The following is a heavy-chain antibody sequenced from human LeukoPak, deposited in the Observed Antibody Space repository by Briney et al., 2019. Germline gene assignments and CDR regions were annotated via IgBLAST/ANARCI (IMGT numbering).Heavy chain of an antibody. J-gene: IGHJ4*02. Sequence: PSETLSLTCTVSGGSFSSNYWGYIRQPPGKGLEWIGCIYFSGSTNYNPSLKSRVTISIDTSKNQFSLKLSSMTAADTAVYYCARGQKYTSGYTVTELGSRYFDYWGQGTLVTVSS. CDR2: IYFSGST. CDR1: GGSFSSNY. CDR3: ARGQKYTSGYTVTELGSRYFDY. V-gene: IGHV4-59*01. D-gene: IGHD5-18*01.